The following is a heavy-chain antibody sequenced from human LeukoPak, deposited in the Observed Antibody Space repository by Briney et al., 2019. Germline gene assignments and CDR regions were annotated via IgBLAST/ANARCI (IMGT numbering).Heavy chain of an antibody. CDR2: IYPTSSSI. CDR3: VRLRRNSDRSYYYYYSDH. V-gene: IGHV3-21*01. CDR1: GFTFSDNS. Sequence: GGSLRLSCAGSGFTFSDNSINWVRQAPGKGLEWVSSIYPTSSSIYYADAVRGRFTISRDNAKSSLYLQMNGLTVEDTAVYYCVRLRRNSDRSYYYYYSDHWGQGILVTVSS. J-gene: IGHJ4*02. D-gene: IGHD3-22*01.